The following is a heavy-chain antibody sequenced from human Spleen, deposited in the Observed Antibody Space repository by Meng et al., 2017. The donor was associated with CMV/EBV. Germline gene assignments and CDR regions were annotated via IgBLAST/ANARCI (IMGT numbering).Heavy chain of an antibody. D-gene: IGHD6-19*01. CDR2: IYYSGYT. CDR1: GGSISSYY. V-gene: IGHV4-59*01. J-gene: IGHJ5*02. Sequence: SETLSLTCTVSGGSISSYYWSWIRQPPGKELEWIGYIYYSGYTNYNPSLKSRVTMSVDTSKNQFSLKLNSVTAADTAVYYCARAKYSSGWYVFGWFDPWGQGTLVTVSS. CDR3: ARAKYSSGWYVFGWFDP.